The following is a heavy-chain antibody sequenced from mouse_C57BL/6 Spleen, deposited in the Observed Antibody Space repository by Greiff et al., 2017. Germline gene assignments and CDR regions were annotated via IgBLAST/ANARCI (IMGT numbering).Heavy chain of an antibody. CDR3: ARVDYYGSSPFAY. CDR2: IYPRDGST. CDR1: GYTFTSYD. Sequence: VQLQQSGPELVKPGASVKLSCKASGYTFTSYDINWVKQRHGQGLEWIGWIYPRDGSTKYNEKFKGKATVTVDTSSSTAYMELHSRTSEDSAVYFCARVDYYGSSPFAYWGQGTLVTVSA. D-gene: IGHD1-1*01. V-gene: IGHV1-85*01. J-gene: IGHJ3*01.